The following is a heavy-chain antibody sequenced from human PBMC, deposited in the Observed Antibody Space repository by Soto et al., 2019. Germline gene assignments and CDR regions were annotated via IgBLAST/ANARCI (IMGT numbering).Heavy chain of an antibody. CDR3: AREGSGWSRDC. J-gene: IGHJ4*02. CDR1: GFTFSISW. CDR2: IKPDGSEK. V-gene: IGHV3-7*01. D-gene: IGHD6-19*01. Sequence: EVQLVESGGGLVQPGGSLRLSCAASGFTFSISWMSWVRQAPGQGLEWVATIKPDGSEKYYVDSVEGRFTISRDNTKNSLYLQMNSLRAEDTALYYFAREGSGWSRDCWGQGTLVTVSS.